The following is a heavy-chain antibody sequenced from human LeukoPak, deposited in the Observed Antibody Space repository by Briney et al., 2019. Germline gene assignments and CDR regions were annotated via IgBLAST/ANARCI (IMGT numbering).Heavy chain of an antibody. D-gene: IGHD3-10*01. CDR2: ISGSGGST. J-gene: IGHJ4*02. CDR1: GFTFSSYA. V-gene: IGHV3-23*01. Sequence: GGSLRLSCAASGFTFSSYAMSGVRQAPGKGLEWVSAISGSGGSTYYADSVKGRFTISRDNSKNTLYLQMNSLRAEDTAVYYCAKEHYGSGSYYPNYFDYWGQGTLVTVSS. CDR3: AKEHYGSGSYYPNYFDY.